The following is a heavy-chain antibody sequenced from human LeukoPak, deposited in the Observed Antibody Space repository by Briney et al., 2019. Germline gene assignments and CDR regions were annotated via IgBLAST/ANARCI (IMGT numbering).Heavy chain of an antibody. D-gene: IGHD6-13*01. Sequence: PGGSLRLSCAASGFTFSSYWMSWVRQAPGKGLEWVSTISGNDANTYYADSVKGRFTISRDNSKKTLYLQMNNLRAEDTAVYYCAKDLEYSSFWYFAFHIWGQGTIVTVSS. CDR2: ISGNDANT. CDR3: AKDLEYSSFWYFAFHI. V-gene: IGHV3-23*01. J-gene: IGHJ3*02. CDR1: GFTFSSYW.